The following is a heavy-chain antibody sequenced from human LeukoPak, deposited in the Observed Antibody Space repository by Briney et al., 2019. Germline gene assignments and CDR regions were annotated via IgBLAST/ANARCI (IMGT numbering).Heavy chain of an antibody. CDR1: GGSISSCTYS. V-gene: IGHV4-39*01. Sequence: SETLSLTCSVSGGSISSCTYSWGWIRQPPGKGLEWIGSIYYSGSTYYNPALQSRVTVSVDTSKNQFSLKLTSVTVADTAVYYCARVGIWFGEGNLSGYFDYWGQGTLVTVSS. CDR3: ARVGIWFGEGNLSGYFDY. D-gene: IGHD3-10*01. CDR2: IYYSGST. J-gene: IGHJ4*02.